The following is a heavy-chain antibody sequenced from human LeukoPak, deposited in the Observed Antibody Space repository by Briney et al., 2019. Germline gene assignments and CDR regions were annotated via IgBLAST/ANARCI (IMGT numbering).Heavy chain of an antibody. J-gene: IGHJ5*02. V-gene: IGHV4-39*01. CDR2: FYYGGST. CDR3: ARNLVMGRGVMILKKPCWFDP. Sequence: SETLSLTCIVSGGSISSSSYYWGWIRQPPGKGLEWIGTFYYGGSTYYNSTLKSRVTISVDTSKNQFSLKLSSVTAADTAVYYCARNLVMGRGVMILKKPCWFDPWGQGTLVTVSS. D-gene: IGHD3-10*01. CDR1: GGSISSSSYY.